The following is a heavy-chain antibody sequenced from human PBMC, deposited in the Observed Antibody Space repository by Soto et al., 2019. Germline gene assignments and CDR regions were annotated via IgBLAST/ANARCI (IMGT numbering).Heavy chain of an antibody. V-gene: IGHV3-11*01. CDR1: GVTFSGYY. J-gene: IGHJ6*02. D-gene: IGHD6-13*01. CDR3: ARGSSSWYSTPYYYYGMDV. CDR2: ISSSGSTI. Sequence: GGSLGLSCTASGVTFSGYYMSWIRQAPGKGLEWVSYISSSGSTIYYADSVKGRFTISRDNAKNSLYLQMNSLRAEDTAVYYCARGSSSWYSTPYYYYGMDVWGQGTTVTVSS.